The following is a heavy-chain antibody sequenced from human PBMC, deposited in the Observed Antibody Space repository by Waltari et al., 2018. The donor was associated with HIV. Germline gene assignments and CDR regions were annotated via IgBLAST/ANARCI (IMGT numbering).Heavy chain of an antibody. V-gene: IGHV4-61*02. CDR2: FYTSGNT. D-gene: IGHD3-10*01. Sequence: QVLLQESGPGRVKPSQTLSLTCTVSSGSITSGSYLWTWIRQPAGKGLEWIGRFYTSGNTNYNPSLKNRVTISVDMSRNQFSVRLSLMAAADTAVYYCARALDYYESGSFPWWFFDLWGRGSLVTVSS. CDR3: ARALDYYESGSFPWWFFDL. J-gene: IGHJ2*01. CDR1: SGSITSGSYL.